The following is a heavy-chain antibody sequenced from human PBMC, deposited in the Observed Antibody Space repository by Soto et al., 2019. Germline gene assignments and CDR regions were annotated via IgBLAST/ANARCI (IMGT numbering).Heavy chain of an antibody. Sequence: QVQLVQSGAELKKPGSSVMVSCEASGGSFTSYSFTWVRQAPGQGLEWMGRIIPIQGKANYALKFQDRVTITADRSTRTVYMELTSLRPEDTAVDCCAKSLLFVDHGYMDVWGKGTTVTVSS. CDR1: GGSFTSYS. CDR2: IIPIQGKA. J-gene: IGHJ6*03. D-gene: IGHD2-21*01. CDR3: AKSLLFVDHGYMDV. V-gene: IGHV1-69*02.